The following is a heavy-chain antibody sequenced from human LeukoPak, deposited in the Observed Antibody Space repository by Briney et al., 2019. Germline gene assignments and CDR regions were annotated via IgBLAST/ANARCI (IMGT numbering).Heavy chain of an antibody. Sequence: GSSVKVSCEASGGTFSSYAISWVRQAPGQGLEWMGGIIPIFGTANYAQEFQGRVTITADESTSTAYMELSSLRSEDTAVYYCARGTFGVVINNWFDPWGQGTLVTVSS. CDR1: GGTFSSYA. CDR3: ARGTFGVVINNWFDP. CDR2: IIPIFGTA. V-gene: IGHV1-69*01. D-gene: IGHD3-3*01. J-gene: IGHJ5*02.